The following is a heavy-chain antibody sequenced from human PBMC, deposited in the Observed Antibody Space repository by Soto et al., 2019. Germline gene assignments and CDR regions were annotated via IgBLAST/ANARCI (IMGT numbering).Heavy chain of an antibody. D-gene: IGHD3-16*02. CDR1: GFTFSSYW. CDR3: ARASRRWGSYRPENDAFDI. Sequence: PGGSLRLSCAASGFTFSSYWMSWVRQAPGKGLEWVANIKQDGSEKYYVDSVKGRFTISRDNAKNSLYLQMNSLRAEDTAVYYCARASRRWGSYRPENDAFDIWGQGTMVTVSS. J-gene: IGHJ3*02. V-gene: IGHV3-7*01. CDR2: IKQDGSEK.